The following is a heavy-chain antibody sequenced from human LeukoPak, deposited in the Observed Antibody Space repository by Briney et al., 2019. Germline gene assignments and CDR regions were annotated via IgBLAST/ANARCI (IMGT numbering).Heavy chain of an antibody. Sequence: PAGSLRLSCSASGFTFSRYAMHWVRQAPGKGLEYVSAISSSGGITYYADSVKGRFTISRDNSRNTLYLQMNSLSPDDTALYYCARVSGWVARAGFDHWGQGTLVTVSS. CDR3: ARVSGWVARAGFDH. CDR2: ISSSGGIT. J-gene: IGHJ4*02. CDR1: GFTFSRYA. V-gene: IGHV3-64*04. D-gene: IGHD3-10*01.